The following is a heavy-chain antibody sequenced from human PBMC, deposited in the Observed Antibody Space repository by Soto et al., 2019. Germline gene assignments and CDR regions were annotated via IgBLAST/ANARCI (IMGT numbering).Heavy chain of an antibody. D-gene: IGHD2-2*02. J-gene: IGHJ5*02. CDR3: ARPDCDSTSCYTDWFDP. Sequence: QVQLVQSGAEVKKPGASVKVSCKASGYSFSTYDINWVRQAAGQGLEWMGWVNPKRGNTDYAQRFRGRVTMTSNTSISRAYMELSALTPEDTAVYYCARPDCDSTSCYTDWFDPWGQGTLVTVAS. V-gene: IGHV1-8*01. CDR2: VNPKRGNT. CDR1: GYSFSTYD.